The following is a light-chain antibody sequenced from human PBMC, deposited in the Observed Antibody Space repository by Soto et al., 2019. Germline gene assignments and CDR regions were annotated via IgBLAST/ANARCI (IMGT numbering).Light chain of an antibody. CDR1: QSVSSN. CDR2: GAS. CDR3: QQHNNWPIT. Sequence: EIVMTQSPATLSVSPGERATLSCRASQSVSSNLAWYQQKPGQPPRLLIYGASTRATGIPARFSGSGSGTEFTLTISSLQSEDFAVYYCQQHNNWPITLCGVPKVEIK. J-gene: IGKJ4*02. V-gene: IGKV3-15*01.